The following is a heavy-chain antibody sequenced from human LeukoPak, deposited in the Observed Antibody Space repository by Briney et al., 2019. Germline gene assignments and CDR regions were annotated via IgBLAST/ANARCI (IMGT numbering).Heavy chain of an antibody. CDR1: GGSISSSSYY. CDR3: ARPDSIAYRYAFDV. D-gene: IGHD3-22*01. J-gene: IGHJ3*01. CDR2: IYYTGST. V-gene: IGHV4-39*01. Sequence: SETLSLTCTVSGGSISSSSYYWGWICQPPGKGLEWIGSIYYTGSTYYNPSLKSRVTISVDTSKKQFSLKVTSVTAADTAIYYCARPDSIAYRYAFDVWGQGTMVTVSS.